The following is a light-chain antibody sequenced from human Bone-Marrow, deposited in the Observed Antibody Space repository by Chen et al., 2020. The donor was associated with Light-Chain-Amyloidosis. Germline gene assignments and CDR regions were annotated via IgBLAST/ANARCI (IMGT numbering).Light chain of an antibody. J-gene: IGLJ1*01. CDR2: EVT. CDR1: SSDVGSDNH. V-gene: IGLV2-14*01. CDR3: SSYTITNTLV. Sequence: QSALTQPASVSGSPGQSITISCTGTSSDVGSDNHVSWYQQHPDKAPKLMIYEVTNRPSWVPDRFSGSKSDNTASLTISGLQTEDEADYVCSSYTITNTLVFGSGTRVTVL.